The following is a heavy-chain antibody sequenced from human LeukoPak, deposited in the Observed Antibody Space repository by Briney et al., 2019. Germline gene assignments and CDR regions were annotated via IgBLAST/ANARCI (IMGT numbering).Heavy chain of an antibody. CDR3: AKDLTGVNYCLDQ. CDR2: ISNDGSNK. J-gene: IGHJ4*02. D-gene: IGHD1-7*01. CDR1: GVTFSSYG. V-gene: IGHV3-30*18. Sequence: GRSLRLSCAASGVTFSSYGMHWVRQAPGKGLEWVAVISNDGSNKHYADSVKGRFTISRDNSKNTLYLQMNSLRAEDTAVYYCAKDLTGVNYCLDQWGQGTLVTVSP.